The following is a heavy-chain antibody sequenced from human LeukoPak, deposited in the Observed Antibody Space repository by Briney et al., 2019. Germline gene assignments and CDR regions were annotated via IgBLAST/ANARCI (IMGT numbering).Heavy chain of an antibody. Sequence: PGGSLRLSCAASGFTFSSYSMNWARQAPGKGLEWVSSISSSSSYMYYADSVKGRFTISRDNAKNSLYLQMNSLRADDTAVYYCARGGTCWSGYYEDLDYWGQGTLVTVSS. CDR3: ARGGTCWSGYYEDLDY. CDR2: ISSSSSYM. V-gene: IGHV3-21*01. J-gene: IGHJ4*02. D-gene: IGHD3-3*01. CDR1: GFTFSSYS.